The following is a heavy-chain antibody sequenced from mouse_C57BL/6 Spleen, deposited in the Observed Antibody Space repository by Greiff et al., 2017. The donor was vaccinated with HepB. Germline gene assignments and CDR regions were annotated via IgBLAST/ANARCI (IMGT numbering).Heavy chain of an antibody. CDR3: VRDQGYYGSSPHFDY. J-gene: IGHJ2*01. Sequence: EVQLVESGGGLVQPKGSLKLSCAASGFTFNTYAMHWVRQAPGKGLEWVARIRSKSSNYATYYADSVKDRFTISRDDSQSMLYLQMNNLKTEDTAMYYCVRDQGYYGSSPHFDYWGQGTTLTVSS. CDR1: GFTFNTYA. D-gene: IGHD1-1*01. CDR2: IRSKSSNYAT. V-gene: IGHV10-3*01.